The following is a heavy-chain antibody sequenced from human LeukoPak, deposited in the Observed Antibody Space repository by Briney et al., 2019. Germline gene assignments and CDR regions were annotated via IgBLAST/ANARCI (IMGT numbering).Heavy chain of an antibody. Sequence: GGSLRLSCAASGFTFSSYAMSWVRQAPGKGLEWVSAISGSGGSTYYADSVKGRFTISRDNSKNTLYLQVNSLRAEDTAVYYCAKALRQYSSSHYFDYWGQGTLVTVSS. V-gene: IGHV3-23*01. J-gene: IGHJ4*02. CDR2: ISGSGGST. CDR3: AKALRQYSSSHYFDY. CDR1: GFTFSSYA. D-gene: IGHD6-6*01.